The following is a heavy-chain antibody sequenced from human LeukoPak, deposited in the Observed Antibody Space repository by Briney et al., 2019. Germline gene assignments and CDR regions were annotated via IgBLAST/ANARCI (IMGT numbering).Heavy chain of an antibody. J-gene: IGHJ4*02. V-gene: IGHV1-8*01. Sequence: ASVKVSCKASGYTFTSYDTNWVRQATGQGLEWMGWMNPNSGNTGYAQKFQGRVTMTRNTSISTAYMELSSLRSEDTAVYYCARVESGYGSGSYSSYWGQGTLVTVSS. D-gene: IGHD3-10*01. CDR1: GYTFTSYD. CDR3: ARVESGYGSGSYSSY. CDR2: MNPNSGNT.